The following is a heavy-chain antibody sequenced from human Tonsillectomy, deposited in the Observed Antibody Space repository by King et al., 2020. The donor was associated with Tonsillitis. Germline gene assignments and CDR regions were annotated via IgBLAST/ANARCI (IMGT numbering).Heavy chain of an antibody. D-gene: IGHD2-8*01. Sequence: VQLVESGGGVVQPGRSLRLSCAASGFTFSSYGMHWVRQAPGKGLVWVAVIWDDGNNKYYRDSVKGRFTISRDNSKNTLYLQMNSLRAEDTAVYYCASCLSGTKYYYYYGLDVWGQGTTVTVSS. CDR1: GFTFSSYG. CDR3: ASCLSGTKYYYYYGLDV. V-gene: IGHV3-33*01. J-gene: IGHJ6*02. CDR2: IWDDGNNK.